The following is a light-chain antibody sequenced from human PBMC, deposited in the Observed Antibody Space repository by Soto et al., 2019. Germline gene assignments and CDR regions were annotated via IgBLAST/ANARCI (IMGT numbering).Light chain of an antibody. J-gene: IGKJ1*01. V-gene: IGKV3-15*01. CDR1: QSVSSN. Sequence: EIVMTQSPATLSVSPGETATLSCRASQSVSSNLAWYQQKPGQAPRLLIYGASTRATDIPARFSGSGSGTEFTLTISSLQSEDFAVYYCQQYNNFWTFGQGPKVEIK. CDR2: GAS. CDR3: QQYNNFWT.